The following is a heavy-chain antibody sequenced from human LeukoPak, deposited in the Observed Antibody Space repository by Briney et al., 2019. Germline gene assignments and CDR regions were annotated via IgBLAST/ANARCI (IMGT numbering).Heavy chain of an antibody. CDR3: ARGPFLTNPDYDFWSGYYIR. V-gene: IGHV4-34*01. Sequence: PSDTLSLTCAVYGGSLSGYYWSWIRQPRGKGLEWIGEINHRGSTNYNPSLKSRVTISVDTSKNQFSLKLSSVTAADTAVYYCARGPFLTNPDYDFWSGYYIRWGQGTLVTVSS. CDR1: GGSLSGYY. CDR2: INHRGST. J-gene: IGHJ4*02. D-gene: IGHD3-3*01.